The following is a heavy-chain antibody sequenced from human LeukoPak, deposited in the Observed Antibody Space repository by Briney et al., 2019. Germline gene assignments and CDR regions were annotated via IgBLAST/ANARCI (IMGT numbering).Heavy chain of an antibody. Sequence: GGSLRLSYAASGFTFANAWMTWVRQAPGKGLEWVGRIKSKAAGETADYAAPVKGRFSISRDDSKNTLYLQMNSLKTEDTAVYFCTTDHGWLDPWGQGTLVTVSS. CDR2: IKSKAAGETA. J-gene: IGHJ5*02. CDR1: GFTFANAW. V-gene: IGHV3-15*01. CDR3: TTDHGWLDP.